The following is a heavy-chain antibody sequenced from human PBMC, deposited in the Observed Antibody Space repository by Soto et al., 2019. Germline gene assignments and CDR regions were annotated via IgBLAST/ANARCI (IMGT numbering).Heavy chain of an antibody. CDR3: ARVLYSSSSLGAQNWFDP. CDR1: GYTFINFF. CDR2: INPSSGDT. D-gene: IGHD6-6*01. J-gene: IGHJ5*02. Sequence: ASVKVSCKASGYTFINFFIQWVRQAPGQGLEWMGWINPSSGDTQYVEKFQDRVTMTRDASISTAHMELSSLRSEDTAVYYCARVLYSSSSLGAQNWFDPWGQGTLVTVSS. V-gene: IGHV1-2*02.